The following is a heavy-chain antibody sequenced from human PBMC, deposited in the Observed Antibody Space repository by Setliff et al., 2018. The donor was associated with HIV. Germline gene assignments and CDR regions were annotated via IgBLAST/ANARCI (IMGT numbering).Heavy chain of an antibody. Sequence: PSETLSLTCTVSGGSITGYYWSWIRQPPGKELEWIGWIYYSGNTRYNPPLKSRVTISLDTSKNRFSLQLTSVTAADTAVYYCARHRDGGTYPLDYWGQGTLVTVSS. CDR2: IYYSGNT. V-gene: IGHV4-59*08. CDR3: ARHRDGGTYPLDY. D-gene: IGHD1-26*01. CDR1: GGSITGYY. J-gene: IGHJ4*02.